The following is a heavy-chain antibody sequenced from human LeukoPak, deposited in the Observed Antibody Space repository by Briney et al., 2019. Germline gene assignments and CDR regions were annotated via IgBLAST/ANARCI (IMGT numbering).Heavy chain of an antibody. V-gene: IGHV3-33*01. CDR2: IWYDGSNK. CDR1: GFTFSSYG. D-gene: IGHD2/OR15-2a*01. Sequence: GGSLRLSCAASGFTFSSYGMHWVRQAPGKGLEWVAVIWYDGSNKYHADSVKGRFTISRDNSKNTLYLQMNSLRAEDTAVYYCARDSMGYGMDVWGQGTTVTVSS. CDR3: ARDSMGYGMDV. J-gene: IGHJ6*02.